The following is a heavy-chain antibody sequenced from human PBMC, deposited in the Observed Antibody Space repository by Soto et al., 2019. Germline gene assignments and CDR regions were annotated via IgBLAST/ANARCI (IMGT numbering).Heavy chain of an antibody. CDR3: ARVGLPGPAATFYYYYGMDV. D-gene: IGHD2-15*01. J-gene: IGHJ6*02. CDR1: GYTFTSYG. Sequence: ASVKVSCKASGYTFTSYGISWVRQAPGQGLEWMGWISAYNGNTNYAQKLRGRVTMTTDTSTSTAYMELRSLRSDDTAVYYCARVGLPGPAATFYYYYGMDVWGQGTTVTVSS. CDR2: ISAYNGNT. V-gene: IGHV1-18*04.